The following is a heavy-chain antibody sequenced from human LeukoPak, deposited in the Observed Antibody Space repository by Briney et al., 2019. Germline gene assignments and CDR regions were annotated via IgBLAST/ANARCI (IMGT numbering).Heavy chain of an antibody. CDR2: IFPGDSDT. V-gene: IGHV5-51*01. Sequence: GESLKISCKGSGYSFTSYWIAWVRQMPGKGLEWMGSIFPGDSDTRYSPSFEGQVTISADKSISTAYLQWSSLKASDTAIYYCARQKEYTYSYRFDPWGQGTLVTVSS. CDR1: GYSFTSYW. CDR3: ARQKEYTYSYRFDP. J-gene: IGHJ5*02. D-gene: IGHD5-18*01.